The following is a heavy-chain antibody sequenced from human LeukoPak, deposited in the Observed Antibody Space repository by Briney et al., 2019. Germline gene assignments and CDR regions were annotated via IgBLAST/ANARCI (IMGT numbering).Heavy chain of an antibody. CDR2: IYPGDSDT. CDR1: GYSFTSYW. D-gene: IGHD3-9*01. J-gene: IGHJ4*02. V-gene: IGHV5-51*01. CDR3: ALGIRYFDWLETGYYFDY. Sequence: GESLKISCKGSGYSFTSYWIGWVRQMPGKGLEWMGIIYPGDSDTRYSPSFQGQVTISADKSISTAYLQWSSLRASDTAMYYCALGIRYFDWLETGYYFDYWGQGTLVTVSS.